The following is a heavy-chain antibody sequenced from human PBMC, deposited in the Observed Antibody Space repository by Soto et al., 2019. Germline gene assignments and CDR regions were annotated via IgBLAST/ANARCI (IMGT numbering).Heavy chain of an antibody. D-gene: IGHD2-2*01. Sequence: QVQLVESGGGVVQPGRSLRLSCAASGFTFSSYAMHWVRQAPGKGLEWVAVISYDGSNKYYADSVKGRFTISRDNSKNTLYLTMYSLRAEDTAVYYCAREGCSSTSCYLYYGMDVWGQGTTVTVSS. V-gene: IGHV3-30-3*01. CDR1: GFTFSSYA. J-gene: IGHJ6*02. CDR2: ISYDGSNK. CDR3: AREGCSSTSCYLYYGMDV.